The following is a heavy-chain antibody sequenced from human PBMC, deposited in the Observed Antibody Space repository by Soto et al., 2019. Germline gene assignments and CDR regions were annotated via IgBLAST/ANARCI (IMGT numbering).Heavy chain of an antibody. Sequence: QVQLVQSGAEVKKPGASVKVSCKASGYTFTSYGISWVRQAPGQGLEWMGWISAYNGNTNYAQKLQGRVTMTTDTSTSTAYMELRSLGSDDTAVYYCARFLWYYDSSGYYYVHFDYWGQGTLVTVSS. V-gene: IGHV1-18*01. J-gene: IGHJ4*02. D-gene: IGHD3-22*01. CDR2: ISAYNGNT. CDR1: GYTFTSYG. CDR3: ARFLWYYDSSGYYYVHFDY.